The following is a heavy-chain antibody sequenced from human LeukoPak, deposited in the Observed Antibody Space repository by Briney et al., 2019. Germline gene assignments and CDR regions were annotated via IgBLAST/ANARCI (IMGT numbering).Heavy chain of an antibody. Sequence: ASVKVSCKASGYTFTSYGISWVRQAPGQRLEWMGWISAYNGNTNYAQKLQGRVTMTTDTSTSTAYMELRSLRSDDTAVYYCARVQSSPAKYYHDSSGYGDYFDYWGQGTLVTVSS. D-gene: IGHD3-22*01. CDR2: ISAYNGNT. J-gene: IGHJ4*02. CDR3: ARVQSSPAKYYHDSSGYGDYFDY. CDR1: GYTFTSYG. V-gene: IGHV1-18*01.